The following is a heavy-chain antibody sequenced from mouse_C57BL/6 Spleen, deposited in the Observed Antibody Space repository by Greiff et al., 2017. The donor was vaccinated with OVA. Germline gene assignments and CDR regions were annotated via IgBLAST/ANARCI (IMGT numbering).Heavy chain of an antibody. CDR3: ARDSTFDY. CDR1: GFTFSSYA. V-gene: IGHV5-4*01. Sequence: EVKVVESGGGLVKPGGSLKLSCAASGFTFSSYAMSWVRQTPETRLEWVATISDGGSYTYYPDNVKGRFTISRDNAKNNLYLQMSHLKSEDTAMYYCARDSTFDYWGQGTTLTVSS. CDR2: ISDGGSYT. J-gene: IGHJ2*01. D-gene: IGHD5-1*01.